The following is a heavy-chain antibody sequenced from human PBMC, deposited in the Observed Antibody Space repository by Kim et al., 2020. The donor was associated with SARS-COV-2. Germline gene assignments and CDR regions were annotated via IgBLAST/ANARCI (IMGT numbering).Heavy chain of an antibody. D-gene: IGHD2-2*01. Sequence: YSPSFQGHVTISADKSISTAYLQWSSLKASDTAMYYCARYCSSTSCYDDYWGQGTLVTVSS. V-gene: IGHV5-10-1*01. J-gene: IGHJ4*02. CDR3: ARYCSSTSCYDDY.